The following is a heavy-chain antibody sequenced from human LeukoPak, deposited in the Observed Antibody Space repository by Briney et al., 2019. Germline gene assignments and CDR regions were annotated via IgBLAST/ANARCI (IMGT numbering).Heavy chain of an antibody. D-gene: IGHD5-24*01. CDR2: IIPIFGTA. CDR3: ARLGNSGGDEMATIESSGGYYMDV. CDR1: GGTFSSYA. Sequence: ASVKVSCKASGGTFSSYAISWVRQAPGQGLEWMGGIIPIFGTANYAQKLQGRVTITTDESTSTAYMELSSLRSEDTAVYYCARLGNSGGDEMATIESSGGYYMDVWGKGTTVTVSS. V-gene: IGHV1-69*05. J-gene: IGHJ6*03.